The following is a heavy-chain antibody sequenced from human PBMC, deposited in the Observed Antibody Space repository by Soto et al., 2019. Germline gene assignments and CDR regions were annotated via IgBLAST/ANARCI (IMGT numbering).Heavy chain of an antibody. V-gene: IGHV4-59*01. CDR2: IYYSGST. CDR3: AVSTYSSSWYVYYYYYMDV. Sequence: ETLSLTCTVSGGSISSYYWSWIRQPPGKGLEWIGYIYYSGSTNYNPSLKSRVTISVDTSKNQFSLKLSSVTAADTAVYYCAVSTYSSSWYVYYYYYMDVWGKGTTVTV. CDR1: GGSISSYY. J-gene: IGHJ6*03. D-gene: IGHD6-13*01.